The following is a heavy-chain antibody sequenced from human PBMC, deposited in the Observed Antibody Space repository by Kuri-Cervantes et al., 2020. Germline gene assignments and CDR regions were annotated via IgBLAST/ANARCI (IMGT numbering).Heavy chain of an antibody. D-gene: IGHD2-21*02. V-gene: IGHV5-51*01. J-gene: IGHJ3*02. CDR3: ATTRSYCGGDCYSGGAFDI. CDR2: INPRDSDA. Sequence: GESLKISCKGSGDRFNNYWIGWVRQMPGKGLEWVGIINPRDSDAYYSPSFQGQVTISVDKSITTAYLQWSSLKASDTAMYYCATTRSYCGGDCYSGGAFDIWGQGTMVTVSS. CDR1: GDRFNNYW.